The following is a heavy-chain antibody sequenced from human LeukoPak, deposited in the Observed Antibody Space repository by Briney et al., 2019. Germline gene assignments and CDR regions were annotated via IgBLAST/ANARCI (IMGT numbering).Heavy chain of an antibody. J-gene: IGHJ4*02. D-gene: IGHD5-18*01. CDR3: AKKYSYDSYYFDY. CDR1: GFTFSSYA. CDR2: ISGSGGST. Sequence: GGSLRLSCAASGFTFSSYAVSWVRQAPGKGLEWVSAISGSGGSTYYADSVKGRFTISRDNSKNTLYLQMNSLRAEDTAVYYCAKKYSYDSYYFDYWGQGTLVTVSS. V-gene: IGHV3-23*01.